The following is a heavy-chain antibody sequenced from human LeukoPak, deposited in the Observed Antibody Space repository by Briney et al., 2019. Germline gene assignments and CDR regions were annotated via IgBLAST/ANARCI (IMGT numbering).Heavy chain of an antibody. J-gene: IGHJ4*02. Sequence: GRSLRLSCAASGFTFSSYGMHWVRQAPGKGLEWVAVISYDGSNKYYADSVKGRFTISRDNAKNSLYLQMNSLRVEDTAVYYCARAWSYSTGWYNYWGQGTLVTVSS. D-gene: IGHD6-19*01. CDR3: ARAWSYSTGWYNY. CDR1: GFTFSSYG. CDR2: ISYDGSNK. V-gene: IGHV3-30*03.